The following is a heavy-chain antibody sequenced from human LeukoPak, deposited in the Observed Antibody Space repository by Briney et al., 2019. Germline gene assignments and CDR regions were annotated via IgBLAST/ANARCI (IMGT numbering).Heavy chain of an antibody. CDR2: ISGSGGST. D-gene: IGHD6-19*01. CDR3: ARAEGGSGWYDRPLVY. Sequence: GGSLRLSCAASGFTFSSYAMSWVRQAPGKGLEWVSAISGSGGSTYSADSVKGRFTISRDSSKNTVYLHMNSLRAEDTAVYYCARAEGGSGWYDRPLVYWGQGTLVTVSS. V-gene: IGHV3-23*01. CDR1: GFTFSSYA. J-gene: IGHJ4*02.